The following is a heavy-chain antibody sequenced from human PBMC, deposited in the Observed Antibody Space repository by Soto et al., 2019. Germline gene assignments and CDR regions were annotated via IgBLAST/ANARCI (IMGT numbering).Heavy chain of an antibody. Sequence: GGSLRLSCAASGFTFISYEMNWGRQAPGKGLEWVSYISSSGSAIYYADSVKGRFTISRDNAKNSLYLQMNSLRAEDTAVYYCARLPYSSGMDVWGQGTTVTVSS. CDR2: ISSSGSAI. D-gene: IGHD2-21*01. CDR1: GFTFISYE. J-gene: IGHJ6*02. CDR3: ARLPYSSGMDV. V-gene: IGHV3-48*03.